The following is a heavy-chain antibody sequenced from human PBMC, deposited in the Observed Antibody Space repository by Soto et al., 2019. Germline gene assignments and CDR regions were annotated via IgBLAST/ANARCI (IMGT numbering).Heavy chain of an antibody. CDR2: INHRGST. V-gene: IGHV4-34*01. Sequence: QVQLQQWGAGLLKPSETLSLTCVVYGGSFSGYYWSWIRQSPGKGLEWIGGINHRGSTNYNPSLESRDTISLDTSKNQFSLKPPSVTAADTAMYYCARDGFCTSTTCRVGNWFDPWGQGTLVTVSS. CDR1: GGSFSGYY. CDR3: ARDGFCTSTTCRVGNWFDP. J-gene: IGHJ5*02. D-gene: IGHD2-2*01.